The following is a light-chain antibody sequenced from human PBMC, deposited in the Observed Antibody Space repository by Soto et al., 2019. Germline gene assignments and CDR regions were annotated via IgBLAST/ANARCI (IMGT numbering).Light chain of an antibody. CDR1: QGISSW. Sequence: DIQITQSPSSVSASVGDRVTITCRASQGISSWLAWFQQKPGKAPKLLIYAASTLQSGVPSRFRGSGSGTDFTLTLTRLQPEDFETYYCQQVNSFPWTFGQGTKVDI. V-gene: IGKV1-12*01. CDR2: AAS. J-gene: IGKJ1*01. CDR3: QQVNSFPWT.